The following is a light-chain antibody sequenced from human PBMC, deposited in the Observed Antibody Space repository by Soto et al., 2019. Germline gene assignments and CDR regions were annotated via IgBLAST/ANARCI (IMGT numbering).Light chain of an antibody. Sequence: QSVLTQPPSASGTPGQRVTISCSGSSSNIASNTVNWYKQLPGTAPKVRIYTDNQRPSGVPDRFSGSKSGTSASLAISGLQSEDEADYYCASWDDSLNGVVFGGGTKLTVL. V-gene: IGLV1-44*01. CDR3: ASWDDSLNGVV. CDR1: SSNIASNT. CDR2: TDN. J-gene: IGLJ2*01.